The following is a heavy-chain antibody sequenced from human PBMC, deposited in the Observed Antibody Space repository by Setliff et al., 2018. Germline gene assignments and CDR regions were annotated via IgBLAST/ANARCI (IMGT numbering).Heavy chain of an antibody. V-gene: IGHV4-38-2*02. CDR1: GYSISSGYY. CDR2: IYHSGST. Sequence: KPSETLSLTCTVSGYSISSGYYWGWIRQPPGKGLEWVGSIYHSGSTYYNPSLKSRVTISVDTSKNQFSLKLSSVTAADTAVYYCARDGYYDSSGYYHPDAFDIWGQGTMVTVSS. J-gene: IGHJ3*02. D-gene: IGHD3-22*01. CDR3: ARDGYYDSSGYYHPDAFDI.